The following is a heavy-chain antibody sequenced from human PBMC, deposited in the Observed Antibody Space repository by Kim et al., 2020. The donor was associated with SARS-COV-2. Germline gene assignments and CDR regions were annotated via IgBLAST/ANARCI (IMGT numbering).Heavy chain of an antibody. D-gene: IGHD4-17*01. J-gene: IGHJ4*02. CDR3: ARGNDYGDYRFDY. CDR2: GST. Sequence: GSTSHAQKFQGRVTMTRDTSTSTVYMELSSLRSEDTAVYYCARGNDYGDYRFDYWGQGTLVTVSS. V-gene: IGHV1-46*01.